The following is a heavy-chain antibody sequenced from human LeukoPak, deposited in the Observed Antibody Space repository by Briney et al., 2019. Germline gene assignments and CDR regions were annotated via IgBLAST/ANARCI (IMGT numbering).Heavy chain of an antibody. Sequence: ASVKVSCKASGGTFSSYAISWVRQAPGQGLEWMGGIIPIFGTANYAQKFQGRVTITADESTSTAYMELSSLRSEDTAVYYCARAYDSSSGEFDYWGQGTLVIVSS. CDR1: GGTFSSYA. CDR3: ARAYDSSSGEFDY. D-gene: IGHD6-6*01. CDR2: IIPIFGTA. J-gene: IGHJ4*02. V-gene: IGHV1-69*13.